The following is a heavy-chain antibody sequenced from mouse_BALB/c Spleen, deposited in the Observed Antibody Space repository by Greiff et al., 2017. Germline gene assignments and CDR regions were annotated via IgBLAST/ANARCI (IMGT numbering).Heavy chain of an antibody. CDR1: GFTFSSYG. CDR2: ISSGGSYT. D-gene: IGHD1-3*01. CDR3: ARQEELKNYFDY. J-gene: IGHJ2*01. V-gene: IGHV5-6*01. Sequence: EVQVVESGGDLVKPGGSLKLSCAASGFTFSSYGMSWVRQTPDKRLEWVATISSGGSYTYYPDSVKGRFTISRDNAKNTLYLQMSSLKSEDTAMYYCARQEELKNYFDYWGQGTTLTVSS.